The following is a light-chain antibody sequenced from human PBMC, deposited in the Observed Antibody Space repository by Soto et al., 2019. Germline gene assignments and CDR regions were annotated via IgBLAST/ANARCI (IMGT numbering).Light chain of an antibody. Sequence: EIVLTQSPGTLSLSPGERATLSCRASQSVSSSYLAWYQQKLGQSPRLLIYAASSRATGIPDRFSGSGSGTDFTLTISRLEPEDFAVYYCQLYGGSHMFSFGQGTKLEIK. CDR1: QSVSSSY. J-gene: IGKJ2*01. CDR2: AAS. V-gene: IGKV3-20*01. CDR3: QLYGGSHMFS.